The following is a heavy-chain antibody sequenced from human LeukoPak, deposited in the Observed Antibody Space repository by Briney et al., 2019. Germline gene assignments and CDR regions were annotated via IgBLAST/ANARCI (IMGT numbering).Heavy chain of an antibody. V-gene: IGHV4-59*01. J-gene: IGHJ2*01. CDR2: FFYSGST. D-gene: IGHD3-10*01. Sequence: SEALSLTCTVSGGSISPYYWSWIRQPPGKGLEWIGYFFYSGSTNYNPSLKSRVIIAVDTSKNQISLKLSSVTAADTAVYYCASDRDEGFDLWGRGTLVTVSS. CDR3: ASDRDEGFDL. CDR1: GGSISPYY.